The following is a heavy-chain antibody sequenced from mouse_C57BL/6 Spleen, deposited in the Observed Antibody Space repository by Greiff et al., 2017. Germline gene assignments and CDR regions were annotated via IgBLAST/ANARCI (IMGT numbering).Heavy chain of an antibody. V-gene: IGHV1-78*01. CDR1: GYTFTDPT. CDR3: ARAGDDGYLWFAY. D-gene: IGHD2-3*01. J-gene: IGHJ3*01. Sequence: QVPLQQSDAELVKSGASVKISCKVSGYTFTDPTIHLIKHRPAQGLELIGYIYPRDGSTKYNEKFKGKATLTADKSSSTAYMQLNSLTAEDSAVYFCARAGDDGYLWFAYWGQGTLVTVSA. CDR2: IYPRDGST.